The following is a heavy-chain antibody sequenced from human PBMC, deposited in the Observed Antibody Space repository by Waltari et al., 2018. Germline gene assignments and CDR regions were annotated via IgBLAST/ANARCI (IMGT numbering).Heavy chain of an antibody. Sequence: ELQLVESGGGLVKPGGSLSLTGAPFGFGFRASAMYWVRQAPGKGLEWVSSIGGGSRSYIFYADSVKGRFTVSRDNAKNSLYLQMNSLRAGDTAIYYCTRDLYGSGGDWFDPWGQGTLVTVSS. CDR1: GFGFRASA. D-gene: IGHD3-10*01. V-gene: IGHV3-21*03. CDR2: IGGGSRSYI. J-gene: IGHJ5*02. CDR3: TRDLYGSGGDWFDP.